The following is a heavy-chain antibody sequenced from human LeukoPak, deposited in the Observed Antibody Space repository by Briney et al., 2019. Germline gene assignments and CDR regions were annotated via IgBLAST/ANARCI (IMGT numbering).Heavy chain of an antibody. CDR2: ISGSGGST. CDR3: AKSLGYCSGGSCYSCCDFDY. CDR1: GFTFSSYA. Sequence: GGSLRLSCAASGFTFSSYAMSWVRQAPGKGLEWVSAISGSGGSTHYADSVKGRFTISRDNSKNTLYLQMNSLRAEDTAVYYCAKSLGYCSGGSCYSCCDFDYWGQGTLVTVSS. J-gene: IGHJ4*02. D-gene: IGHD2-15*01. V-gene: IGHV3-23*01.